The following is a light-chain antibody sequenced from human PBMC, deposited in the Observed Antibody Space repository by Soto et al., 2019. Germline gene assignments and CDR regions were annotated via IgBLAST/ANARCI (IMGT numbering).Light chain of an antibody. V-gene: IGKV3-11*01. J-gene: IGKJ2*01. Sequence: EIVLTQSPVTLSLSPGEGATLSCKASQSISIDLAWYQQKPGQVPRLLIYDASSRATGIPGRFTGSGSGTDFTLTISSLEPEDFAVYYCQQYNNWPRTFGQGTKLEIK. CDR1: QSISID. CDR3: QQYNNWPRT. CDR2: DAS.